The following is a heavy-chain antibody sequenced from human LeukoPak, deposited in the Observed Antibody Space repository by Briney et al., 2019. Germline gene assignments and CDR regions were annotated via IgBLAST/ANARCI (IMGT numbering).Heavy chain of an antibody. D-gene: IGHD5-12*01. CDR1: GGSISSSNW. CDR2: IYHSGST. CDR3: ARERGSGKSQVALGAFDI. V-gene: IGHV4-4*02. J-gene: IGHJ3*02. Sequence: SGTLSLTCAVSGGSISSSNWWSWVRQPPGKGLEWIGEIYHSGSTNYNPSLKSRVTISVDTSKNQFSLKLSSVTAADTAVYYCARERGSGKSQVALGAFDIWGQGTMVTVSS.